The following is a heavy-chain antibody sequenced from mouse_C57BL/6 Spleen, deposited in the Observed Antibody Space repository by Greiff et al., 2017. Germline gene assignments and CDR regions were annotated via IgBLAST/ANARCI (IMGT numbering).Heavy chain of an antibody. J-gene: IGHJ3*01. Sequence: VQLQQPGAELVKPGASVKLSCKASGYTFTSYWMHWVKQRPGQGLEWIGMIHPNSGSTNYNEKFKSKATLTVDKSSSTAYMQLSSLTSEDSADCYCARVILGPWFAYWGQGTLVTVSA. CDR3: ARVILGPWFAY. CDR1: GYTFTSYW. D-gene: IGHD2-10*02. V-gene: IGHV1-64*01. CDR2: IHPNSGST.